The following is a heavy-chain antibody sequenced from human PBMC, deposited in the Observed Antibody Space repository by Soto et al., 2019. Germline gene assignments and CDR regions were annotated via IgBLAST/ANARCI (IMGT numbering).Heavy chain of an antibody. CDR2: ISYDGSNK. CDR3: ARDGVVAAGRYYYYYYGMDV. V-gene: IGHV3-30-3*01. D-gene: IGHD2-15*01. Sequence: GGSLRLSCAASGFTFSIYAMHWVRQAPGKGLEWVAVISYDGSNKYYADSVKGRFTISRDNSKNTLYLQMNSLRAEDTAVYYCARDGVVAAGRYYYYYYGMDVCGPGTTVTVS. J-gene: IGHJ6*02. CDR1: GFTFSIYA.